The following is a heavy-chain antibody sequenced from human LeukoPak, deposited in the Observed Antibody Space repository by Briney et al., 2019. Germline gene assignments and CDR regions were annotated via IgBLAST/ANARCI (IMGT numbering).Heavy chain of an antibody. CDR3: ARFGSSHDDY. Sequence: GGSLRLSCAASGFTFSSYAMHWVRLAPGKGLEWVAVISYDGSNKYYADSVKGRFTISRDNSKNTLYLQMNSLRAEDTAVYYCARFGSSHDDYWGQGTLVTVSS. CDR1: GFTFSSYA. J-gene: IGHJ4*02. CDR2: ISYDGSNK. D-gene: IGHD6-13*01. V-gene: IGHV3-30-3*01.